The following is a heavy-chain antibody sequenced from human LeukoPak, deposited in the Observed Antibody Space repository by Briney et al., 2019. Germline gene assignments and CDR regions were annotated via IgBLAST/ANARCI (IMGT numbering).Heavy chain of an antibody. CDR2: IYYSGST. D-gene: IGHD4-11*01. CDR1: GVSISSGGYY. V-gene: IGHV4-31*03. CDR3: AWDSNYGVGYFDY. J-gene: IGHJ4*02. Sequence: SETLSLTCTVSGVSISSGGYYWSWIRQHPGKGLEWIGYIYYSGSTYYDPSLKSRITISVDTSKNQFSLKLSSVTAADTAVYYCAWDSNYGVGYFDYWGQGTLVTVSS.